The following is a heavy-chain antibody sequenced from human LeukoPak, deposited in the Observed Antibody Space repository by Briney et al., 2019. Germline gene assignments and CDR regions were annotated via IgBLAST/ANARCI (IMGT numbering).Heavy chain of an antibody. V-gene: IGHV3-53*05. J-gene: IGHJ4*02. D-gene: IGHD6-6*01. CDR1: GFTVSSNY. CDR3: ARERTYSSSFDY. CDR2: IYSGGST. Sequence: GGSLRLSCAASGFTVSSNYMSWVRQAPGKGLEWVSVIYSGGSTYYADSVKGRFTISRDNSKNTLYLQMNSLRSEDTAVYYCARERTYSSSFDYWGQGTLVTVSS.